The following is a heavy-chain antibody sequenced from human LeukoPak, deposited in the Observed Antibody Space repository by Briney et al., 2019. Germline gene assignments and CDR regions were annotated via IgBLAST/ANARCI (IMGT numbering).Heavy chain of an antibody. CDR1: GGTFSSYA. J-gene: IGHJ4*02. Sequence: SVKVSCKASGGTFSSYAISWVRQAPGQGLEWMGRIIPILGIANYAQKFQGRVTITADKSTSTAYMELSSQRSEDTAVYYCARDCGGDCYFRRFDYWGQGTLVTVSS. D-gene: IGHD2-21*02. CDR2: IIPILGIA. CDR3: ARDCGGDCYFRRFDY. V-gene: IGHV1-69*04.